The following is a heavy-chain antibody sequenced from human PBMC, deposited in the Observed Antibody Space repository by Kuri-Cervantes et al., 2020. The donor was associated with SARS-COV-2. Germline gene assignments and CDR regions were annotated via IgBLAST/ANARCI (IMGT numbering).Heavy chain of an antibody. CDR3: TSIVVVPAANY. D-gene: IGHD2-2*01. Sequence: GESLKISCAASGFTFSSYSMNWFRQAPGKGLEWVGFIRSKAYGGTTEYAASVKGRFTISRDDSKSIAYLQMNSLKTEDTAVYYCTSIVVVPAANYWGQGTLVTVSS. V-gene: IGHV3-49*03. J-gene: IGHJ4*02. CDR2: IRSKAYGGTT. CDR1: GFTFSSYS.